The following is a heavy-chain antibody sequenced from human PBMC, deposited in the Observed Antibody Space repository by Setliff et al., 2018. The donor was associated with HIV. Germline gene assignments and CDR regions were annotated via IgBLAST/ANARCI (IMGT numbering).Heavy chain of an antibody. CDR1: GGNFTSYC. Sequence: ASVKVSCKASGGNFTSYCIGWVRQAPGQGLEWMGRIFPVFGAAHYTQNFQGRVTLTADKSTSTASMEMSSLTYEDTAVYFCARSFNGLTFDSWGPGTLGTVSS. D-gene: IGHD2-8*01. V-gene: IGHV1-69*06. J-gene: IGHJ4*02. CDR2: IFPVFGAA. CDR3: ARSFNGLTFDS.